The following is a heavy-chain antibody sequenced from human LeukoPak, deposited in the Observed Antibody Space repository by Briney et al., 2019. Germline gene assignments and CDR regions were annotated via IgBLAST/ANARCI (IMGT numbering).Heavy chain of an antibody. CDR2: ISSSSSTI. Sequence: GGSLRLSCAASGFTFSSYSMNWVRQAPGKGLEWVSYISSSSSTIYYADSVKGRFTISRDNAKNSLYLQMSSLRAEDTAVYYCARDITTMIDSNFDYWGQGTLVTVSS. CDR1: GFTFSSYS. CDR3: ARDITTMIDSNFDY. D-gene: IGHD3-22*01. J-gene: IGHJ4*02. V-gene: IGHV3-48*01.